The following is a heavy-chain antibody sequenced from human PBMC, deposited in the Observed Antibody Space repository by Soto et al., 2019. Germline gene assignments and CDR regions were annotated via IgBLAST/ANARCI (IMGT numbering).Heavy chain of an antibody. D-gene: IGHD6-25*01. V-gene: IGHV1-8*01. Sequence: QVQLVQSGAEVKKPGASVKVSCKASGYTFTTYDINWVRQAPGQGLEWMGWMNPYTGKAGYAQKFQGRVTMTRDNSISTAYMELSGLRSEDADVYYCARRKERSGPNYFDYWGQGTLVTVSS. CDR1: GYTFTTYD. CDR3: ARRKERSGPNYFDY. CDR2: MNPYTGKA. J-gene: IGHJ4*02.